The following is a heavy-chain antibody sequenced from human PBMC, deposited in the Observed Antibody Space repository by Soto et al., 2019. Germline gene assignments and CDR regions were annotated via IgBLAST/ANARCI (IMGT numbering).Heavy chain of an antibody. J-gene: IGHJ6*02. Sequence: SETLSLTCAVSGGSISSSNWWSWVRQPPGKGLEWIGEIYHSGSTNCNPSLKSRVTISVDKSKNQFSLKLSSVTAADTAVYYCARQGSGLGYYSYGMDVWGQGTTVTVSS. D-gene: IGHD6-19*01. CDR2: IYHSGST. CDR3: ARQGSGLGYYSYGMDV. V-gene: IGHV4-4*02. CDR1: GGSISSSNW.